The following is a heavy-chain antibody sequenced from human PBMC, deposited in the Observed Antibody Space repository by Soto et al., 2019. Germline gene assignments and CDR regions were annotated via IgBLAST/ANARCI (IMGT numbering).Heavy chain of an antibody. CDR1: GFTFSSYG. D-gene: IGHD3-3*01. V-gene: IGHV3-30*18. CDR2: ISYDGSNK. CDR3: AKDSRFLEWLLYHPVGGWGYFDY. J-gene: IGHJ4*02. Sequence: PGGSLRLSCAASGFTFSSYGMHWVRQAPDKGLEWVAVISYDGSNKYYADSVKGRFTISRDNSKNTLYLQMNSLRAEDTAVYYCAKDSRFLEWLLYHPVGGWGYFDYWGQGTLVTVSS.